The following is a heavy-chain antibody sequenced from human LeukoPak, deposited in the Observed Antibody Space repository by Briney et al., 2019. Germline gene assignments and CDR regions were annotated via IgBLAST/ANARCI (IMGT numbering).Heavy chain of an antibody. CDR2: INPNIGAT. Sequence: SGNVSCKASGYTFTGYYMHWVRQAPGQGLEWMGRINPNIGATNYAQKVQGSVTMTRDTSISTAYMELSRLRSDDTAVYYCARGSIAVPFDYWGQGTLVTVSS. D-gene: IGHD6-6*01. V-gene: IGHV1-2*06. CDR3: ARGSIAVPFDY. J-gene: IGHJ4*02. CDR1: GYTFTGYY.